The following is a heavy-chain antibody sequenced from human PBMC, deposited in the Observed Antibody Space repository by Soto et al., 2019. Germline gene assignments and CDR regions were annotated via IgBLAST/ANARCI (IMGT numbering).Heavy chain of an antibody. CDR3: VRVAYCGGDCYRGFDP. J-gene: IGHJ5*02. D-gene: IGHD2-21*02. CDR1: GGSISSGGYS. V-gene: IGHV4-30-2*01. CDR2: IYHSGST. Sequence: QLQLQESGSGLVKPSQTLSLTCAVSGGSISSGGYSWSWIRQPPGKGLEWIGYIYHSGSTYYNPSLKSRVTISVDRSKNQFSLKLSSVTAADTAVYYCVRVAYCGGDCYRGFDPWGQGTLVTVSS.